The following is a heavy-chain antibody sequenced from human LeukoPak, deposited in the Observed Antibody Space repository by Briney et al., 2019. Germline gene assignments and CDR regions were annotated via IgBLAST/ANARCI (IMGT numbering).Heavy chain of an antibody. Sequence: ASVKVSCKASGGTFSSYAISWVRQAPGQGLVWMGWISAHNGATNYPQKVKGRVLLTTDTSTNTVYMELRNLRSDDTAVYYCARTNMVFGVDIEEDWFDPWGQGTLVIVSS. CDR2: ISAHNGAT. D-gene: IGHD3-3*01. J-gene: IGHJ5*02. CDR3: ARTNMVFGVDIEEDWFDP. CDR1: GGTFSSYA. V-gene: IGHV1-18*01.